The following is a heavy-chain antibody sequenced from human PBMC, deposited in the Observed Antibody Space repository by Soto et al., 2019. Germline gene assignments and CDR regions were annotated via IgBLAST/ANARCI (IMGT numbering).Heavy chain of an antibody. D-gene: IGHD3-10*01. J-gene: IGHJ3*02. CDR3: ARHTDCGSGSSCLGSDNMDTDAFDI. CDR1: GGSISSDIHY. Sequence: QLQLQESGPGLVKPSETLSLTCTVSGGSISSDIHYWGWIRQPPGKGLEWIGTIYYRGNIYNNPSLRSRVTISMDTSKNQFSLRLTAVTAADTAVYYCARHTDCGSGSSCLGSDNMDTDAFDIWGQGTMVTVS. V-gene: IGHV4-39*01. CDR2: IYYRGNI.